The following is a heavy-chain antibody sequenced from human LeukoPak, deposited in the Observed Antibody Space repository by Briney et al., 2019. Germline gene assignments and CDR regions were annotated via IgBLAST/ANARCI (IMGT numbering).Heavy chain of an antibody. J-gene: IGHJ5*02. D-gene: IGHD2-2*01. V-gene: IGHV1-69*13. CDR2: IIPIFGTA. Sequence: ASVKVSCKASGGTFSRYAISWVRQAPGQGLEWMGGIIPIFGTANYAQKFQGRVTITADESTSTAYMELSSLRSEDTAVYYCARVGGCSSTSCYEGWFDPWGQGTLVTVSS. CDR3: ARVGGCSSTSCYEGWFDP. CDR1: GGTFSRYA.